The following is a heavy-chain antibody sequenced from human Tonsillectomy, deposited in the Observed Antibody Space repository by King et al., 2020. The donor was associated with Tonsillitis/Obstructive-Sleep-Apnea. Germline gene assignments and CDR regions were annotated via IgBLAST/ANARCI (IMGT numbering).Heavy chain of an antibody. CDR3: ARDDVVGRYIDS. J-gene: IGHJ4*02. D-gene: IGHD1-14*01. CDR1: GYTFTKYY. V-gene: IGHV1-46*01. Sequence: QLVQSGAEVKTPGASVKVSCKASGYTFTKYYIHWVRQARGQGLECMGIINPSSGVTTYAQKFQGRVTMTSDTSTNTVYLELSSLRSDDTAVYYCARDDVVGRYIDSWGQGTLVTVSS. CDR2: INPSSGVT.